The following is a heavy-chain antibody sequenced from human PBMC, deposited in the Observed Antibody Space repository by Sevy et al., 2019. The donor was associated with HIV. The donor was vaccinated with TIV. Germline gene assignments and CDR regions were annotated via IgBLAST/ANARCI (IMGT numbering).Heavy chain of an antibody. CDR2: IYYNGHI. CDR1: GGSITSLY. CDR3: AGENAWGRGYS. J-gene: IGHJ4*02. Sequence: SETLSLTCTVSGGSITSLYWNWIRQPPGKGLEWIANIYYNGHINYNPSLKSRVTLPLDTSKNQFSLGLSSVTAADTAMYYCAGENAWGRGYSWGQGTLVTVSS. D-gene: IGHD1-26*01. V-gene: IGHV4-59*08.